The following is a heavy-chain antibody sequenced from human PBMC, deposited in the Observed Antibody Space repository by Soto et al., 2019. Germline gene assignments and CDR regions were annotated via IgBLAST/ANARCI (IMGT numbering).Heavy chain of an antibody. CDR1: DYTFTSHG. V-gene: IGHV1-18*01. J-gene: IGHJ4*02. CDR2: ISGYNGNT. D-gene: IGHD3-22*01. CDR3: AKDYYDTSGYYGFDY. Sequence: ASVKVSCKASDYTFTSHGISWVRQAPGQGLEWMGWISGYNGNTKCAQKFQGRVTMTTGTTTSTAYMELRSLRSDDTAVYYCAKDYYDTSGYYGFDYWGQGTLVTVSS.